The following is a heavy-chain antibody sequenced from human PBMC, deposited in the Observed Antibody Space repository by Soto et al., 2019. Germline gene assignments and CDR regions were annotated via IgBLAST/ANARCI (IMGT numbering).Heavy chain of an antibody. CDR3: ARRDHNWNLPDRGSYYYYMDV. CDR1: GYGFTSYW. J-gene: IGHJ6*03. CDR2: IYPGDSDT. D-gene: IGHD1-20*01. V-gene: IGHV5-51*01. Sequence: GESLKISCKGSGYGFTSYWIGWVRQMPGKGLEWMGIIYPGDSDTRYSPSFQGQVTISADKSISTAYLQWSSLKASDTAMYYCARRDHNWNLPDRGSYYYYMDVWGKGTTVTVSS.